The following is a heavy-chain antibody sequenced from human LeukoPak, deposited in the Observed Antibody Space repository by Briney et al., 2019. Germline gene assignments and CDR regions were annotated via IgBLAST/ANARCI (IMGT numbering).Heavy chain of an antibody. CDR1: GFTFSSYW. CDR3: AREIDGSSDY. J-gene: IGHJ4*02. D-gene: IGHD3-10*01. V-gene: IGHV3-7*01. Sequence: GGSLRLSCEASGFTFSSYWMTWVRQAPGKGLEWVANIKQDGSEKYYVDSVKGRFTISRDNAKNSLYLQMNSLRAEDTAVYYCAREIDGSSDYWGQGTLVTVSS. CDR2: IKQDGSEK.